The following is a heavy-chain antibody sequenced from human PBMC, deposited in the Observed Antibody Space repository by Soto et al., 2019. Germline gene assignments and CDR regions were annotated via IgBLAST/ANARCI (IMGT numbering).Heavy chain of an antibody. D-gene: IGHD4-17*01. CDR2: IYYSGST. CDR3: ARRYGASFDY. V-gene: IGHV4-59*01. Sequence: TSETLSHTCTVSGGSISSYYWSWIRQPPGKGLEWIGYIYYSGSTNYNPSLKSRVTISVDTSKNQFSLKLSSVTAADTAVYYCARRYGASFDYWGQGTLVTVPQ. CDR1: GGSISSYY. J-gene: IGHJ4*02.